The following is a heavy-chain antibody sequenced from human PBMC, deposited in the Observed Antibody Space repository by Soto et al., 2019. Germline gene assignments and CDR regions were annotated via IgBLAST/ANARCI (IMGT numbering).Heavy chain of an antibody. J-gene: IGHJ6*02. V-gene: IGHV1-69*06. CDR3: AREGSTYYDFWGGYGMDV. CDR1: GGTFSSYA. Sequence: QVQLVQSGAEVKKPGSSVKVSCKASGGTFSSYAISWVRQAPGQGLEWMGGIIPIFGTANYAQKFPASVTITADKSTSTADMELRILRSEDTAVYSCAREGSTYYDFWGGYGMDVWGHGTTFIVSS. D-gene: IGHD3-3*01. CDR2: IIPIFGTA.